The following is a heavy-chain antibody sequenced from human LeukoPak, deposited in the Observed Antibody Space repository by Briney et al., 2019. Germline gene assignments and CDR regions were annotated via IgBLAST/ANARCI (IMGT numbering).Heavy chain of an antibody. Sequence: SETLSPTCAVYGGSFSGYYWSWIRQPPGKGLEWIGEINHSGSTNYNPSLKSRVTISVDTSENQFSLKLSSVTAADTAVYYCARGPRHYYYGMDVWGQGTTVTVSS. CDR3: ARGPRHYYYGMDV. CDR2: INHSGST. J-gene: IGHJ6*02. V-gene: IGHV4-34*01. CDR1: GGSFSGYY.